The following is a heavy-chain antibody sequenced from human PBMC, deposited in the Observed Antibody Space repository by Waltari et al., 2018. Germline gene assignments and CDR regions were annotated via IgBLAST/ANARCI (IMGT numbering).Heavy chain of an antibody. CDR1: GFTFRPYW. J-gene: IGHJ4*02. D-gene: IGHD4-17*01. V-gene: IGHV3-74*01. CDR2: INTDGSTI. CDR3: TREDYGGKDY. Sequence: EVQLAESGGGLVQPGESLRLSCAASGFTFRPYWMHWVRQGPGKGLVWVSRINTDGSTINYADSVKGRFTISRDNAKNTLYLQMNSLRAEDTAVYYCTREDYGGKDYWGQGTLVTVSS.